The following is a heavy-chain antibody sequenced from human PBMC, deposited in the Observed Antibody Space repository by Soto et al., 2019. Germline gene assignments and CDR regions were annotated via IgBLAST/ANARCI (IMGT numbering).Heavy chain of an antibody. V-gene: IGHV1-8*01. CDR3: ARAKFLAPSGGVYNWFDP. J-gene: IGHJ5*02. CDR2: MNPNSGKT. CDR1: GYTLTSYD. Sequence: GASVKVSCKASGYTLTSYDINWVRQAPGQGLEWMGWMNPNSGKTGYAQKFQGRVTMTRNTSISTAYMELSSLRSEDTAVYYCARAKFLAPSGGVYNWFDPWGQGTLVTVSS. D-gene: IGHD3-3*01.